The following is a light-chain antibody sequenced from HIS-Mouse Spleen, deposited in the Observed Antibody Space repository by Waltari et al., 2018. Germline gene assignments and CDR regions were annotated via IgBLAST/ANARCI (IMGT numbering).Light chain of an antibody. CDR3: QQYNSYTWT. CDR2: KAS. CDR1: QSISSW. V-gene: IGKV1-5*03. Sequence: DIQMTQSPSTLSASVGERVTITCRASQSISSWLAWYQQKPGKAPTLLIYKASSLESGVPSRFSGSGSGTEFTLTISVLQPDDFATYYCQQYNSYTWTFGQGTKVEIK. J-gene: IGKJ1*01.